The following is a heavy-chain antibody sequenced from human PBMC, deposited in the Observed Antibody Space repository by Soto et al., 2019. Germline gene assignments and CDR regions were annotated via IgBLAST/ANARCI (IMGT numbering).Heavy chain of an antibody. CDR1: GFTFSSYG. V-gene: IGHV3-30*18. CDR2: ISYDGSNK. D-gene: IGHD2-21*02. Sequence: SLRLSCAASGFTFSSYGMHWFRQSPGKGLEWVAVISYDGSNKYYADSVKGRFTISRDNSKNTLYLQMNSLRAEDTAVYYCAKDGHIVVATGPQHWGQGTLVTVS. J-gene: IGHJ1*01. CDR3: AKDGHIVVATGPQH.